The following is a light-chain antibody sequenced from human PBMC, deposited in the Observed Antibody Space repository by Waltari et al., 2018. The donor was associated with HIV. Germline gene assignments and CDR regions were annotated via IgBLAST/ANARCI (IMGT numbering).Light chain of an antibody. V-gene: IGKV3-15*01. Sequence: EIVMTQSPATLSVSPGESATLSCRASQSVGTQLAWYQQKPGPAPRLLIYGASIRATGIPARFSGSGSGMEFTLTISSLQSEDFAVYYCQQNSYWLPITFGQGTRLEI. J-gene: IGKJ5*01. CDR2: GAS. CDR3: QQNSYWLPIT. CDR1: QSVGTQ.